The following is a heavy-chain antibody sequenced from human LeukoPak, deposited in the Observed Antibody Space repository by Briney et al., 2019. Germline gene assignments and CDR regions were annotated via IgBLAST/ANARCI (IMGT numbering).Heavy chain of an antibody. CDR2: IYTSGST. J-gene: IGHJ5*02. CDR1: GGSISSGSYY. CDR3: AREVTIFGVVTRARFDP. D-gene: IGHD3-3*01. V-gene: IGHV4-61*02. Sequence: SETLSLTCTVSGGSISSGSYYWSWIRQPAGKGLEWIGRIYTSGSTNYNPSLKSRVTISVDTSKNQFSLKLSSVAAADTAVCYCAREVTIFGVVTRARFDPWGQGTLVTVSS.